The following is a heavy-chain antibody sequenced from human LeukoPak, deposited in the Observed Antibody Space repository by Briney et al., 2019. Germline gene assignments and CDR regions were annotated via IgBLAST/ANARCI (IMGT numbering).Heavy chain of an antibody. D-gene: IGHD6-6*01. CDR1: GFTFSRYS. J-gene: IGHJ4*02. CDR3: ARDLEQLVYYFDY. V-gene: IGHV3-21*03. CDR2: ISSSGNYM. Sequence: GESLRLSCAGSGFTFSRYSIDWVRQAPGKGLEWVSSISSSGNYMNYADSVKGRFTISRDNAKSSLYLQINSLRAEDTAVYYCARDLEQLVYYFDYWGQGTLVTVSS.